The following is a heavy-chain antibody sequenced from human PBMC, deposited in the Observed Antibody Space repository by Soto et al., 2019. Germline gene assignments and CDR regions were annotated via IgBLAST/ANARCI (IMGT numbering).Heavy chain of an antibody. CDR2: ISGSGATT. Sequence: EVEVLESGGGLVQPGGSLRLSCAASGFTFSTYAMSWVRQAPGKGLEWVSSISGSGATTYLADSVKGRFTISRDNSKNTLFLQISSLRAEDTAVYYCAKRRQDWNYDYFDCWGQGTLVTVSS. CDR3: AKRRQDWNYDYFDC. V-gene: IGHV3-23*01. D-gene: IGHD1-7*01. CDR1: GFTFSTYA. J-gene: IGHJ4*02.